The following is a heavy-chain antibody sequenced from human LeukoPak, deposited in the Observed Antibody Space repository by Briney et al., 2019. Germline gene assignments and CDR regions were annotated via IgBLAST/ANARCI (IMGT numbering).Heavy chain of an antibody. J-gene: IGHJ4*02. CDR3: AGRRNYYGSGSHFDY. Sequence: GSSVKVSCKASGGTFSSYAISWVRQAPGQGLEWMGGIIPIFGTANYAQKFQGRVTITADKSTSTAYMEQSSLRSEDTAVYYCAGRRNYYGSGSHFDYWGQGTLVTVSS. CDR1: GGTFSSYA. CDR2: IIPIFGTA. V-gene: IGHV1-69*06. D-gene: IGHD3-10*01.